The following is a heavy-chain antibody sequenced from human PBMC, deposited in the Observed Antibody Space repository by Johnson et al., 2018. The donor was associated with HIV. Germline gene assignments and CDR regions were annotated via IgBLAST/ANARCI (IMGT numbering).Heavy chain of an antibody. CDR3: AKEDGSVGATTGNAFDI. Sequence: QMLLVESGGGVVQPGGSLRLSCAASGFTFSSYGMHWVRQAPGKGLEWVAFIRYDGSNKYYADSVKGRFTISRDNSKNKLYLQMNRLRAEDTAVYYWAKEDGSVGATTGNAFDIWGQGTKVTVSS. CDR1: GFTFSSYG. J-gene: IGHJ3*02. D-gene: IGHD1-26*01. CDR2: IRYDGSNK. V-gene: IGHV3-30*02.